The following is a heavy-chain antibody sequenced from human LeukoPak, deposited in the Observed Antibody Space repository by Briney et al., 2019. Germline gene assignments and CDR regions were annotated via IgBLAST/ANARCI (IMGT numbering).Heavy chain of an antibody. V-gene: IGHV3-9*01. J-gene: IGHJ4*02. Sequence: GRSLRLSCAASGFTFDDYAMHWVRQAPGKGLEWVSGISWNSGSIGYADSVKGRFTISRDNAKNSLYLQMNSLRAEDTALYYCAKAGVGYSSSLDYWGQGTLVTVSS. D-gene: IGHD6-6*01. CDR1: GFTFDDYA. CDR2: ISWNSGSI. CDR3: AKAGVGYSSSLDY.